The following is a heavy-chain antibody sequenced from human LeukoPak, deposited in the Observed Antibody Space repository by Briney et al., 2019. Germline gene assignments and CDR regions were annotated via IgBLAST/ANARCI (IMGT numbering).Heavy chain of an antibody. CDR3: ARDRIYYYDSSGIDY. V-gene: IGHV3-11*04. D-gene: IGHD3-22*01. CDR1: GFTFSDYY. CDR2: ISSSGTTI. J-gene: IGHJ4*02. Sequence: KPGGSLRLSCAASGFTFSDYYMTWIRQAPGKGREWLSYISSSGTTIDYADSVEGRFTISRDNAKNSLYLQMNSLRAEDTAVYYCARDRIYYYDSSGIDYWGQGTLVTVSS.